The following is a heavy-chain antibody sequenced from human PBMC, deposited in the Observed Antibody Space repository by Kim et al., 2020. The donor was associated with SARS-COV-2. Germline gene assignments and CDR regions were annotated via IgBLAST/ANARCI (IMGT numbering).Heavy chain of an antibody. V-gene: IGHV3-48*03. CDR3: ARGKSGDAY. Sequence: GGSLRLSCAASGFTFSRHEMNWVRQAPGKRLEWVSYITENGRTKYYADSVKGRFTISRETAKSSLYMQMNSLRAEDTAVYYCARGKSGDAYWARGTLVT. J-gene: IGHJ4*02. CDR1: GFTFSRHE. D-gene: IGHD1-26*01. CDR2: ITENGRTK.